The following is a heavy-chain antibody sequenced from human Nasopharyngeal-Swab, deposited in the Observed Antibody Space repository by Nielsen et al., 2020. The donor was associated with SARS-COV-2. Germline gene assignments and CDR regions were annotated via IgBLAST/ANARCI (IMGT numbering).Heavy chain of an antibody. CDR3: ARDSEGVAADY. D-gene: IGHD6-19*01. CDR1: GFTFSDYY. CDR2: ISSSGSTI. V-gene: IGHV3-11*04. J-gene: IGHJ4*02. Sequence: GESLKISCAASGFTFSDYYMSWIRQAPGKGLEWVSYISSSGSTIYYADSVKGRFTISRDNAKNSLYLQMNSLRAEDTAVYYCARDSEGVAADYWGQGTLVTAPQ.